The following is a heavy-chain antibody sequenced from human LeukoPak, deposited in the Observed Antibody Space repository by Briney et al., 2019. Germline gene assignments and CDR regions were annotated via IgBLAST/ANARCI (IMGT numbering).Heavy chain of an antibody. Sequence: GGSLRLSCAASGFTVGYNYMTWVRQAPGKGLEWVAAIYNSGSTYYADSVKGRFTISRDNSKNTMYLQMNSLKGEDTAVYYCAREGYCSGTSCYYFEYWGQGTLVTVSS. V-gene: IGHV3-66*01. J-gene: IGHJ4*02. D-gene: IGHD2-2*01. CDR3: AREGYCSGTSCYYFEY. CDR1: GFTVGYNY. CDR2: IYNSGST.